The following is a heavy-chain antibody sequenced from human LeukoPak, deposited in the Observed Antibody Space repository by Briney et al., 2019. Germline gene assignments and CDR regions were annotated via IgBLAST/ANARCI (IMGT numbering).Heavy chain of an antibody. CDR2: INWNGGST. V-gene: IGHV3-20*04. J-gene: IGHJ4*02. CDR3: ARYPKIASITIFGVVTYYFDY. Sequence: PGGSLRLSCAASGFAFDDYGMSWVRQAPGKELEWVSGINWNGGSTGYADSVKGRFTISRDNAKSSLYLQMNSLRAEDTALYYCARYPKIASITIFGVVTYYFDYWGQGTLVTVSS. CDR1: GFAFDDYG. D-gene: IGHD3-3*01.